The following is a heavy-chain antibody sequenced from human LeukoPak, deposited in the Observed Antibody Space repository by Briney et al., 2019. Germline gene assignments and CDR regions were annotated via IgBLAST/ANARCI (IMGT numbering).Heavy chain of an antibody. V-gene: IGHV3-23*01. CDR2: ISGSGGST. D-gene: IGHD3-22*01. J-gene: IGHJ4*02. CDR3: PFSPYYYDSSGYYFDY. Sequence: TGGSLRLSCAASGFTFSSYAMSWVRQAPGKGLEWVSAISGSGGSTYYADSVKGRFTISRDNSKNTLYLQMNSLRAEDTAVYYCPFSPYYYDSSGYYFDYWGQGTLVTVSS. CDR1: GFTFSSYA.